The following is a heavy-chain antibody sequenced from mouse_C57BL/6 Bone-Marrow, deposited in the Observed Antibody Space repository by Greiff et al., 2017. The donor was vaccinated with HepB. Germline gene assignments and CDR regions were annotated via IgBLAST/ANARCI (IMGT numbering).Heavy chain of an antibody. CDR3: ARAYYYGSSYWFAY. D-gene: IGHD1-1*01. CDR1: GFSLTSYG. Sequence: VKLMESGPGLVQPSQRLSITCTVSGFSLTSYGVHWVRQSPGKGLEWLGVIWSGGSTDYNAAFISRLSISKDNSKSQVFFKMNSLQADDTAIYYCARAYYYGSSYWFAYWGQGTLVTVSA. J-gene: IGHJ3*01. V-gene: IGHV2-2*01. CDR2: IWSGGST.